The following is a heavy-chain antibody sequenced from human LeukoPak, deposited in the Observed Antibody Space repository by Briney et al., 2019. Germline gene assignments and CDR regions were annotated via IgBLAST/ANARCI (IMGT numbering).Heavy chain of an antibody. D-gene: IGHD6-19*01. CDR1: GDSISSYS. CDR2: ISSSGST. CDR3: ARHVRGSGWYLDWFDP. Sequence: PSETLSLTCTVSGDSISSYSWSWIRQPPGKGLEWIGYISSSGSTNYSPSLKSRVTISVDTSKNQFSLKLSSVTAADTAVYYCARHVRGSGWYLDWFDPWGQGTLVTVSS. J-gene: IGHJ5*02. V-gene: IGHV4-59*01.